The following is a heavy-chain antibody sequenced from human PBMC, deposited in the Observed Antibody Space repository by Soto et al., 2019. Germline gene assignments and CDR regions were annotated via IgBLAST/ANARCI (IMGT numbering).Heavy chain of an antibody. V-gene: IGHV3-74*01. Sequence: EVQLVESGGGLVQPGGSLRLSCAASEFAFNTYWMHWVRQVPGKGLEWVSRINGDGITRNYADSVKGRFTISRDNAENILYLQMNSLRAEDTAVYYCARDKAYGLDVWGQGTTVTVSS. J-gene: IGHJ6*02. CDR3: ARDKAYGLDV. CDR1: EFAFNTYW. CDR2: INGDGITR.